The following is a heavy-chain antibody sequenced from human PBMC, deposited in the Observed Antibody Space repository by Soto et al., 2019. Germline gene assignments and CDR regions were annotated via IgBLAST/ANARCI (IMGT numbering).Heavy chain of an antibody. CDR2: IVVGSGNT. CDR1: GFTFTSSA. D-gene: IGHD4-17*01. CDR3: AASLYGDYGVYYFDY. Sequence: QMQLVQSGPEVKKPGTSVKVSCKASGFTFTSSAMQWVRQARGQRLEWIGWIVVGSGNTNYAQKFQERVTITRDMSKSTAYMELSSLRSEDTAVYYCAASLYGDYGVYYFDYGGQGTLVTVSS. J-gene: IGHJ4*02. V-gene: IGHV1-58*02.